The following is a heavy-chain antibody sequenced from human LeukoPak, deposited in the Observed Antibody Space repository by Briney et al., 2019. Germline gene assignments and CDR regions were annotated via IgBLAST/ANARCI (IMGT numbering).Heavy chain of an antibody. CDR2: IKQDESEK. D-gene: IGHD1-1*01. CDR1: GFTFSSYW. Sequence: GGSLRLSCAASGFTFSSYWMSWVRQAPGKGLEWVANIKQDESEKYYVDSLKGRFTISRDNAKNSLYLQMNSLRADDTAVYYCARDKIEGPTKLDYWGQGILVTVSS. V-gene: IGHV3-7*01. J-gene: IGHJ4*02. CDR3: ARDKIEGPTKLDY.